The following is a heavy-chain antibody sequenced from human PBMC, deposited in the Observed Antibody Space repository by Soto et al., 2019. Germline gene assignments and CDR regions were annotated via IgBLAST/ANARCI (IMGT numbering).Heavy chain of an antibody. J-gene: IGHJ6*03. CDR1: GFTFSSYS. CDR2: ITSSSSYI. D-gene: IGHD3-3*01. V-gene: IGHV3-21*01. CDR3: ARAYVIDYDFWSGYKNPRENYYYMDV. Sequence: GGSLRLSCAASGFTFSSYSMNWVRQAPGKGLEWVSSITSSSSYIYYADSVKGRFTISRDNAKNSLYLQMNSLRAEDTAVYYCARAYVIDYDFWSGYKNPRENYYYMDVWGKGTTVTVSS.